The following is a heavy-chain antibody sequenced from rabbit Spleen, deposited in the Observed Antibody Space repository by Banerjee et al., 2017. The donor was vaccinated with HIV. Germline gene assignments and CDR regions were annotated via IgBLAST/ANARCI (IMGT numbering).Heavy chain of an antibody. CDR3: ARDTGTSFSTYGMDL. Sequence: QEHLEESGGDLVKPEGSLTLTCTASGFTISSSYYMCWVRQAPGKGLEWIACIYAGSSGSTYYATWAKGRFTISKTSSTTVTLQMTSLTAADTATYFCARDTGTSFSTYGMDLWGPGTLVTVS. CDR2: IYAGSSGST. CDR1: GFTISSSYY. D-gene: IGHD8-1*01. J-gene: IGHJ6*01. V-gene: IGHV1S45*01.